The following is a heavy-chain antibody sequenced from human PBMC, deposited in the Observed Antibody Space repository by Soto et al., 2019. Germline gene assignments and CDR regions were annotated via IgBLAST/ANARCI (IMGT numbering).Heavy chain of an antibody. D-gene: IGHD6-19*01. CDR3: ARDQIIAVAGTIGGMDV. CDR2: IKQDGSEK. V-gene: IGHV3-7*01. CDR1: WFTFSSYW. J-gene: IGHJ6*02. Sequence: VGSLRLSCAASWFTFSSYWMSWVRQAPGKGLEWVANIKQDGSEKYYVDSVKGRFTISRDNAKNSLYLQMNSLRAEDTAVYYCARDQIIAVAGTIGGMDVWGQGTTVTVSS.